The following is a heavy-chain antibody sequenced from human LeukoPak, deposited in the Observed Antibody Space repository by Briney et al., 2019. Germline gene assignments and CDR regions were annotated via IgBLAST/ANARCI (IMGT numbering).Heavy chain of an antibody. CDR3: ARDVIGGRGYSVGYDY. J-gene: IGHJ4*02. Sequence: SEKVSCKTSGYTFTLYALHFVRVAPGEGGESGGYVSARTGRTQYSQKLQGRVTITRDTSASTAYMELSSLRSEDTAVYYCARDVIGGRGYSVGYDYWGQGTLVTVSS. CDR1: GYTFTLYA. D-gene: IGHD5-18*01. V-gene: IGHV1-3*01. CDR2: VSARTGRT.